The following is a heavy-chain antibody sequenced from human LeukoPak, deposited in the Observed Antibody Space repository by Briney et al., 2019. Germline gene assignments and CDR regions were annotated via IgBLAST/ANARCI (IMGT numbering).Heavy chain of an antibody. V-gene: IGHV1-18*01. CDR2: ISTYNGDT. CDR1: GYTFITCG. J-gene: IGHJ4*02. Sequence: GASVKVSCKASGYTFITCGITWVRQAPGQGLEWMGWISTYNGDTNYAQKLQGRVTMTTDTSTYTAYMELRSLRSDDTAVYFCARGKGARDYWGQGTLVTVSS. CDR3: ARGKGARDY.